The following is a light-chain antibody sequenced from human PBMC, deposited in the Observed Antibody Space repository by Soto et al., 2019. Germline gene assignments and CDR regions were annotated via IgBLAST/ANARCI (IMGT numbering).Light chain of an antibody. J-gene: IGKJ2*01. Sequence: EIVMTQSPANLSVSPGERATLSCRASQSVSRNLAWYQQKPGQGPRLLIYGASTRATSIPARFSGSGSGTEFTLTLNSLRSEDSAVYYSQQYNKWPPYTFGQNTKLEIK. CDR3: QQYNKWPPYT. CDR2: GAS. CDR1: QSVSRN. V-gene: IGKV3-15*01.